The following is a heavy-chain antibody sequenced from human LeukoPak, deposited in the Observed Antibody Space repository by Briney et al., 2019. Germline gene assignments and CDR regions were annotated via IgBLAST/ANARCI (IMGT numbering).Heavy chain of an antibody. CDR1: GYIFAHNG. CDR2: ISAYNGDT. CDR3: ARAEGQLLLIDY. D-gene: IGHD2-2*01. J-gene: IGHJ4*02. Sequence: ASVKVSCKPSGYIFAHNGISWVRQAPGQGPEWMGWISAYNGDTNYAQKFQGWVTMTRDTSISTAYMELSRLRSDDTAVYYCARAEGQLLLIDYWGQGTLVTVSS. V-gene: IGHV1-18*01.